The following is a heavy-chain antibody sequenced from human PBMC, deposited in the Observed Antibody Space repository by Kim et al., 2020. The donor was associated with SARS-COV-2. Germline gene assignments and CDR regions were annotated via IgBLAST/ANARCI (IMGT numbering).Heavy chain of an antibody. J-gene: IGHJ6*02. CDR2: INTNTGNP. CDR3: ARALYSNYYYYGMDV. V-gene: IGHV7-4-1*02. Sequence: RQAPGQGLEWMGWINTNTGNPTYAQGFTGRFVFSLDTSVSTAYLQISSLKAEDTAVYYCARALYSNYYYYGMDVWGQGTTVTVSS. D-gene: IGHD4-4*01.